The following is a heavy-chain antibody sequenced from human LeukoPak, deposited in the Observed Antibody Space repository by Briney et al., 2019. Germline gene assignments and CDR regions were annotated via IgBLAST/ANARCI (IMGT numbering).Heavy chain of an antibody. D-gene: IGHD3-22*01. V-gene: IGHV1-18*01. J-gene: IGHJ4*02. Sequence: GASVKVSCKASGYTFTSYGISWVRQAPGQELEWMGWITAYNDNTNYAQKLQGRVTMTRDTSTSTVYMELSSLRSEDTAVYYCARASPSGKIVANPIDYWGQGTLVTVSS. CDR1: GYTFTSYG. CDR2: ITAYNDNT. CDR3: ARASPSGKIVANPIDY.